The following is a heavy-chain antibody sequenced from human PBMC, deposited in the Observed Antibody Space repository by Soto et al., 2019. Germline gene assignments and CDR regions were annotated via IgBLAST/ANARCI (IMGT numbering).Heavy chain of an antibody. V-gene: IGHV1-8*01. J-gene: IGHJ6*02. D-gene: IGHD6-13*01. CDR3: ARAGWGSRCEIYGVDV. CDR1: GYTFTSYD. CDR2: MNPNSGNS. Sequence: QVRLVQSGAEVKKPGASVKVSCKASGYTFTSYDINWVRQATGQGLEWMGWMNPNSGNSGHAQKFQGRVTMTRNNSISTAYMELSSLRSEDTAVYYCARAGWGSRCEIYGVDVWGQGTTVTVSS.